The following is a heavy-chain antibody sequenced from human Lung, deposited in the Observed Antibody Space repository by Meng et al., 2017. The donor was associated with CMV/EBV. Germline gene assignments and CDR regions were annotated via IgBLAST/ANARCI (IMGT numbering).Heavy chain of an antibody. V-gene: IGHV4-39*07. J-gene: IGHJ5*02. D-gene: IGHD2/OR15-2a*01. CDR2: IYYDGTT. CDR3: ARDFILGITHFPFAP. CDR1: GDSITSSSFY. Sequence: SETLSLXCTVSGDSITSSSFYWGWIRQPPGKGLEWVGSIYYDGTTSYNPSLKSRVTISFDTSKNQFSLKLSSVTAADTAVDYCARDFILGITHFPFAPWG.